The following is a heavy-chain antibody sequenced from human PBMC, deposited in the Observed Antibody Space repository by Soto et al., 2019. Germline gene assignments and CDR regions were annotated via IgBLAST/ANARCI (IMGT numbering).Heavy chain of an antibody. V-gene: IGHV3-33*01. CDR3: ARAFRGGDYSWNYYYYGMDV. CDR1: GFTFNSYG. J-gene: IGHJ6*02. Sequence: QVQLVESGGGVVQPGRSLRLSCAASGFTFNSYGMHWVRQAPGKGLEWVAGIWFDGRNEYYADSVKGRFTISRDNSKNTLYLQMDSLRGDATAVYYCARAFRGGDYSWNYYYYGMDVWGQGTTVTVSS. D-gene: IGHD2-15*01. CDR2: IWFDGRNE.